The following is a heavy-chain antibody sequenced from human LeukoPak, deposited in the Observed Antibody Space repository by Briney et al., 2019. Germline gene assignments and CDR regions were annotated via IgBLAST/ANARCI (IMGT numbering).Heavy chain of an antibody. V-gene: IGHV3-7*01. CDR3: AREGNRRSFDC. CDR2: IKQEGSET. Sequence: GGVLVQPGGPLRPSCAASGFTFSNYWMSWVRQAPAKGLEGVANIKQEGSETYSVDSVTGRFTISRDNAKNSLSPQMNRLKPAGTAVYYCAREGNRRSFDCWGEGTLVTVSS. J-gene: IGHJ4*02. CDR1: GFTFSNYW.